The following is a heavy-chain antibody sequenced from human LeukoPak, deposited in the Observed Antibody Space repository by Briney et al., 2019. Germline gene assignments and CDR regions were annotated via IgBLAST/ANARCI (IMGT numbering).Heavy chain of an antibody. CDR1: GFSFSDYG. Sequence: GGSLRLSCAASGFSFSDYGMSWVRQAPGKGLEWVSSIGGSDGRTFYAVSMKGRFTISRDNSKNTLYLQMNSLRAEDTAVYYCAKDGAAAGFDYWGQGTLVTVSS. J-gene: IGHJ4*02. CDR2: IGGSDGRT. D-gene: IGHD6-13*01. CDR3: AKDGAAAGFDY. V-gene: IGHV3-23*01.